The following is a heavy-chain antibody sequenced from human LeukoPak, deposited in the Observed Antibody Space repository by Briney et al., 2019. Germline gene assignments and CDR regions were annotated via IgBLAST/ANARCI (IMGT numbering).Heavy chain of an antibody. D-gene: IGHD5-12*01. CDR2: INTSGNT. CDR1: GGSISSFY. Sequence: SETLSLTCTVSGGSISSFYWSWVRQPAGKGLEWIGRINTSGNTNYNPSLKSRVTMSIDTSKNQFSLKLSSMTAAGTAVYYCARTRSWLPFEYWGQGTLVTVSS. J-gene: IGHJ4*02. CDR3: ARTRSWLPFEY. V-gene: IGHV4-4*07.